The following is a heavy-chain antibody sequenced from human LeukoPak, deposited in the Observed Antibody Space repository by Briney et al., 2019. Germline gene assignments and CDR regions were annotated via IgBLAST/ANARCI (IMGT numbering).Heavy chain of an antibody. Sequence: GRSLRLSCAASGFTFDDYAMPCVRQAPGTVLEWISGISWNSGSIGYADSVKGRFTISRDNAKNSLYLQMNSLRAEDTALYYCAKGWLQLNWYFDLWGRGTLVTVSS. CDR1: GFTFDDYA. D-gene: IGHD5-24*01. CDR3: AKGWLQLNWYFDL. V-gene: IGHV3-9*01. CDR2: ISWNSGSI. J-gene: IGHJ2*01.